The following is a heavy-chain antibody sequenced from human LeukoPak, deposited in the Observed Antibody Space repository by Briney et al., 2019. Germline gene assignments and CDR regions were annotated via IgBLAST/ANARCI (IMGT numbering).Heavy chain of an antibody. CDR3: ARVSSGWYGDY. CDR1: GGSFSGYY. Sequence: PETLSLTCAVYGGSFSGYYWSWIRQPPGKGLEWIGEINHSGSTNYNPSLKSRVTISVDTSKNQFSLKLSSVTAADTAVYYCARVSSGWYGDYWGQGTLVTVSS. D-gene: IGHD6-19*01. V-gene: IGHV4-34*01. J-gene: IGHJ4*02. CDR2: INHSGST.